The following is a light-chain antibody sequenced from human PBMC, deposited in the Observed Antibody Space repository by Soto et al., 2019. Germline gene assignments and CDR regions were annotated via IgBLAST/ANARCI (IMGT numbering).Light chain of an antibody. J-gene: IGLJ1*01. V-gene: IGLV3-9*01. CDR1: NIGSKN. CDR3: QVWDNNSYV. Sequence: SYVLTQPLSVSVALGQTARITCGRDNIGSKNVHWYQQKPGQAPVLVIYRDSNRPSGIPERFSGSNSGNTATLTVSGAQAGDEADYYCQVWDNNSYVFGTGTKLTVL. CDR2: RDS.